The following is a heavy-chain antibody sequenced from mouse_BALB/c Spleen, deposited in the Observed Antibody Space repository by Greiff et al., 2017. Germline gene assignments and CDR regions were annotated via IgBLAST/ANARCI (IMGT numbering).Heavy chain of an antibody. CDR2: ISNGGGST. CDR1: GFTFSSYT. J-gene: IGHJ3*01. CDR3: ARGGNDYVPFAY. V-gene: IGHV5-12-2*01. D-gene: IGHD2-4*01. Sequence: EVKLVESGGGLVQPGGSLKLSCAASGFTFSSYTMSWVRQTPEKRLEWVAYISNGGGSTYYPDTVKGRFTISRDNAKNTLYLQMSSLKSEDTAMYYCARGGNDYVPFAYWGQGTLVTVSA.